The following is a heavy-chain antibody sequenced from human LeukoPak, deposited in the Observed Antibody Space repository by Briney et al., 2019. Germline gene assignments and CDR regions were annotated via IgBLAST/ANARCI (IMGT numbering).Heavy chain of an antibody. CDR3: ARAPLGDYYGSGSVIDY. D-gene: IGHD3-10*01. CDR2: IYHSGSN. J-gene: IGHJ4*02. Sequence: PSETLSLTCAVSGGSISSSNWWSWVRQPPGKGQEWIGEIYHSGSNNYNPSLKSRVTISVDKSKNQFSLKLSSVTAADTAVYYCARAPLGDYYGSGSVIDYWGQGTLVTVSS. V-gene: IGHV4-4*02. CDR1: GGSISSSNW.